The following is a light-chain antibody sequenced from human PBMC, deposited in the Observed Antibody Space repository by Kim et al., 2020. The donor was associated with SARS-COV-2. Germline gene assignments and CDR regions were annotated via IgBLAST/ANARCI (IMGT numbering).Light chain of an antibody. Sequence: QSVLTQPPSVSGAPGQRVTISCTGSSSNIGAGYDVHWYQQLPGTAPKLLIYGNSNRPSGVPDRFSGSKSGTSASLAITGLQAEDEADYYFQSYDSSLSVGVFGGGTQLTVL. CDR1: SSNIGAGYD. V-gene: IGLV1-40*01. CDR2: GNS. CDR3: QSYDSSLSVGV. J-gene: IGLJ3*02.